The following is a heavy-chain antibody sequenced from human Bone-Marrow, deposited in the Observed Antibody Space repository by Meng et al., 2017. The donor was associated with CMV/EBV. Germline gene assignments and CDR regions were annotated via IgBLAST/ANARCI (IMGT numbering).Heavy chain of an antibody. V-gene: IGHV3-48*04. D-gene: IGHD4-17*01. Sequence: GESLKISCAASGFTFSSYGINWVRQAPGKGLEWVAFISSSSSTIYYADSVKGRFTISRENAKNSLYLQMNSLRAEDTAVYYCARENGVFYGDYIDYWGQGTLVTVSS. CDR3: ARENGVFYGDYIDY. CDR1: GFTFSSYG. J-gene: IGHJ4*02. CDR2: ISSSSSTI.